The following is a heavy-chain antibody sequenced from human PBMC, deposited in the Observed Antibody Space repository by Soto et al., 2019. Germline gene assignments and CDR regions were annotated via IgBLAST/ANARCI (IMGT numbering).Heavy chain of an antibody. Sequence: PGGSLRLSCAASGFTFSSYAMSWVRQAPGKGLEWVSAISGSGGNIYYADSVKGRFTISRDNAKKSLYLQMNSLRAEDTAVYYCARDSSGWSRNRNYGMDVWGQGTTVTVSS. CDR1: GFTFSSYA. J-gene: IGHJ6*02. CDR2: ISGSGGNI. D-gene: IGHD6-19*01. V-gene: IGHV3-21*01. CDR3: ARDSSGWSRNRNYGMDV.